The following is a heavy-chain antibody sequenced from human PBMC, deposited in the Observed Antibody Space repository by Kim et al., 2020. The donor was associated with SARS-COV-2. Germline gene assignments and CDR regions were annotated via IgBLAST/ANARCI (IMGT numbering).Heavy chain of an antibody. J-gene: IGHJ6*02. CDR1: GYTFTSYG. D-gene: IGHD3-16*01. CDR2: ISAYNGNT. V-gene: IGHV1-18*04. Sequence: ASVKVSCKASGYTFTSYGISWVRQAPGQGLEWMGWISAYNGNTNYAQKLQGRVTMTTDTSTSTAYMELRSLRSDDTAVYYCARDQYGGALDYYYYYGMDVWGQGTTVTVSS. CDR3: ARDQYGGALDYYYYYGMDV.